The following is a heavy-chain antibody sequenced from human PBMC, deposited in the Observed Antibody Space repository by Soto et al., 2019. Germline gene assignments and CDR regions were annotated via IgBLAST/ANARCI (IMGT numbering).Heavy chain of an antibody. CDR2: INADGGYR. Sequence: LILSCAASGFTFSSHWIHWVRQAPGKGLVWVSRINADGGYRTYADSVKGRFTISRDNARDTLYLQMDSLRAEDTAVYYCVRDITYGDYVYWGQGTLVTVSS. D-gene: IGHD4-17*01. V-gene: IGHV3-74*03. CDR1: GFTFSSHW. CDR3: VRDITYGDYVY. J-gene: IGHJ4*02.